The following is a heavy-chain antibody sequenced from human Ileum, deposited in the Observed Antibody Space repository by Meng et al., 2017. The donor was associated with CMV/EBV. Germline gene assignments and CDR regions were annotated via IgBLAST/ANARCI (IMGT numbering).Heavy chain of an antibody. CDR3: AKEGGSADSNPPPDY. J-gene: IGHJ4*02. Sequence: SGFTFSSYAMTWVRQAPGKGLEWVSTISGSGGSTYYADSVKGRFTISRDNSKNTLYVQMNSLRAEDTAVYYCAKEGGSADSNPPPDYWGQGTLVTVSS. D-gene: IGHD3-22*01. CDR1: GFTFSSYA. V-gene: IGHV3-23*01. CDR2: ISGSGGST.